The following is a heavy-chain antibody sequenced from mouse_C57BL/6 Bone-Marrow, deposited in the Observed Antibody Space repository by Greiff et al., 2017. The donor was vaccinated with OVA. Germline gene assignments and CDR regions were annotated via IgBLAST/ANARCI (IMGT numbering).Heavy chain of an antibody. CDR2: INPNNGGT. CDR1: GYTFTDYN. J-gene: IGHJ2*01. Sequence: VQLQQSGPELVKPGASVKMSCKASGYTFTDYNMHWVKQSHGKSLEWIGYINPNNGGTSYNQKFKGQATLTVNKSSSTAYMELRSLTSEDSAVYYCAKRLWLRRRHYFDYWGQGTTLTVSS. D-gene: IGHD2-2*01. CDR3: AKRLWLRRRHYFDY. V-gene: IGHV1-22*01.